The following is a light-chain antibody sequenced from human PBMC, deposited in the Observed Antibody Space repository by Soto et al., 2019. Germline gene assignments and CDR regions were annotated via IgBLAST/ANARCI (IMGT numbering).Light chain of an antibody. Sequence: EIVLTQSPGTLSLSPGERATLSCRASQSVSSSYLAWYQQKPGQAPRLLIYGASSRATGIPDRFSGSGSGTGFTLTISRLEPEDFAVYYCKQYGNSPRTFGQGTKVEIK. V-gene: IGKV3-20*01. J-gene: IGKJ1*01. CDR1: QSVSSSY. CDR3: KQYGNSPRT. CDR2: GAS.